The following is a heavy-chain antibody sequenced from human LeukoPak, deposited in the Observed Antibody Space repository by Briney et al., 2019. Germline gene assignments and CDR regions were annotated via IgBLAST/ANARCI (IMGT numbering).Heavy chain of an antibody. CDR2: IYYSGTT. J-gene: IGHJ5*01. D-gene: IGHD6-25*01. Sequence: PSETLSLTCTVSGGSMSSTSYYWGWIRQPPGKGPDWIANIYYSGTTYYNPSLKSRVTISVDMSKNQFSLILRSVTAADTAVYYCARLGYSTGWYNSWGQGTLVTVSS. CDR3: ARLGYSTGWYNS. V-gene: IGHV4-39*01. CDR1: GGSMSSTSYY.